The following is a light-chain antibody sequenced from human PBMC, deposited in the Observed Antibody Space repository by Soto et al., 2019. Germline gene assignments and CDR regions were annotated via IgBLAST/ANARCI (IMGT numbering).Light chain of an antibody. CDR2: DAS. CDR3: QQYKSYPWT. J-gene: IGKJ1*01. CDR1: QTISGW. V-gene: IGKV1-5*01. Sequence: DIQMTQYPSTLSASVGDGVTITCRASQTISGWLAWYQQRPGKAPKLLISDASSLRSGVPSRFSGSGSGTEFTLPISSLQPDDFGSYYCQQYKSYPWTLGHGTKVE.